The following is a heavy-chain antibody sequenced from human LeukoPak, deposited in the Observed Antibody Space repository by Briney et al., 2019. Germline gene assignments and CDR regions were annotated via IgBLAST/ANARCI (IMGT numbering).Heavy chain of an antibody. J-gene: IGHJ4*02. CDR3: TLSSGWYGGDY. CDR2: IRSKANSYAT. V-gene: IGHV3-73*01. Sequence: GGSRRLSCEASGFTFSAFAMHGVRQASGKGLGGFGRIRSKANSYATAYAASVKGRFTISRDDSKNTAYLQMNSLKTEDTAVYYCTLSSGWYGGDYWGQGTLVTVSS. D-gene: IGHD6-19*01. CDR1: GFTFSAFA.